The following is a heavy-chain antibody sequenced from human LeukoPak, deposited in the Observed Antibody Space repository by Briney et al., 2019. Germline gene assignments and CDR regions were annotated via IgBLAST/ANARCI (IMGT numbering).Heavy chain of an antibody. J-gene: IGHJ4*02. CDR3: ARGGYDSGSYYKGPLYYFDY. V-gene: IGHV3-30*14. CDR2: ILYDGSDK. D-gene: IGHD3-10*01. Sequence: GGSLRLSCAASGFTSGFMFNSYSMHWVRQTPGKGLEWVAAILYDGSDKYYADSVKGRFTISRDNSKNTLYLQMNSLRAEDTAVYYCARGGYDSGSYYKGPLYYFDYWGQGTLVTVSS. CDR1: GFTSGFMFNSYS.